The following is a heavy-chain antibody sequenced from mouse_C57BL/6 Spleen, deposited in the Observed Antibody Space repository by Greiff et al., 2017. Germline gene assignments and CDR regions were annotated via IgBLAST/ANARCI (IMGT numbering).Heavy chain of an antibody. CDR1: GFSLTSYG. CDR2: IWSGGST. J-gene: IGHJ1*03. CDR3: ARNVVATGWYFDV. D-gene: IGHD1-1*01. Sequence: VQLQESGPGLVQPSQSLSITCTVSGFSLTSYGVHWVRQSPGKGLEWLGVIWSGGSTDYNAAFISRLSISKDNSKSQVFFKMNSLQADDTAIYYCARNVVATGWYFDVWGTGTTVTVSS. V-gene: IGHV2-2*01.